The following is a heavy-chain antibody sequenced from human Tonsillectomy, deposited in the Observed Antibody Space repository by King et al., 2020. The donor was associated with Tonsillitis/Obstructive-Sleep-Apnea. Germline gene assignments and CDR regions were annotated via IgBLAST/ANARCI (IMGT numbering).Heavy chain of an antibody. Sequence: VQLVESGGGLVQPGGSLRLSCTASGFTFNNYAMSWVRQAPGKGLEWVSGISDSDSSTYYPDSVKGRFTISRDNSKNTLYLQMNSLRAEDTAVYYCAKVLAEGASFDYWGQGTLVTVSS. CDR1: GFTFNNYA. J-gene: IGHJ4*02. V-gene: IGHV3-23*04. CDR3: AKVLAEGASFDY. D-gene: IGHD4/OR15-4a*01. CDR2: ISDSDSST.